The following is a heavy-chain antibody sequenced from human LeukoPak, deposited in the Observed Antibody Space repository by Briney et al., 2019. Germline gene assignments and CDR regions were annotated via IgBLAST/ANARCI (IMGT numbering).Heavy chain of an antibody. D-gene: IGHD3-22*01. J-gene: IGHJ3*02. Sequence: GSLKLSCAASGFTRRSNYTSWVRQAPGKGLEWVSGIYNGGSTYYADSVKGRFTISRDNSKNTLYLQMNSLRAEDTAVYYCARGLNGYYYDSSGYYAFDIWGQGTMVTVSS. CDR3: ARGLNGYYYDSSGYYAFDI. CDR1: GFTRRSNY. V-gene: IGHV3-53*01. CDR2: IYNGGST.